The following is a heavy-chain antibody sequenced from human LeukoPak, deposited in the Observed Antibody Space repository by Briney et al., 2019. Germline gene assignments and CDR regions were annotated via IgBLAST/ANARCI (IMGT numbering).Heavy chain of an antibody. CDR3: VRHLGCGRTDWFDP. J-gene: IGHJ5*02. V-gene: IGHV4-39*01. CDR2: IFYSGST. CDR1: GGSISSSNYY. Sequence: SETLSLTCTVSGGSISSSNYYCAWIRQPPGKGLEWIGSIFYSGSTYYNPSLKSRVTISIDTSKNQFSLKLNSVTAADTAVYYCVRHLGCGRTDWFDPWGQGSLVTVSS. D-gene: IGHD2-21*01.